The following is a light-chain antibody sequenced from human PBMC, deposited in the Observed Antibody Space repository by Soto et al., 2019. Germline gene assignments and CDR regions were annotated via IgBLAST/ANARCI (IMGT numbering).Light chain of an antibody. V-gene: IGKV1-39*01. CDR1: QSASTY. J-gene: IGKJ2*01. Sequence: DIQMTQSPSSLSASLGDRVTITCRAIQSASTYLNWYSQKSGGAPKLLIHGLSTLENGAPSRFSGSGLGTHFTVTMNPLQPEDFAVYFCQQTYMVPYTFGQGTKVEI. CDR3: QQTYMVPYT. CDR2: GLS.